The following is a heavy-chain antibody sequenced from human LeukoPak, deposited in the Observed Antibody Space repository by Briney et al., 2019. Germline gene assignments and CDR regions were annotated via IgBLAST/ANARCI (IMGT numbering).Heavy chain of an antibody. CDR3: ARDSEGVPYYYGMDV. V-gene: IGHV4-59*11. J-gene: IGHJ6*02. CDR2: IYYSGST. CDR1: GGSMSGHY. D-gene: IGHD1-1*01. Sequence: SETLSLTCTVSGGSMSGHYWTWIRQPAGKGLEWIGYIYYSGSTNYNPSLKSRVTISVDTSKNQFSLKLSSVTAADTAVYYCARDSEGVPYYYGMDVWGQGTTVTVSS.